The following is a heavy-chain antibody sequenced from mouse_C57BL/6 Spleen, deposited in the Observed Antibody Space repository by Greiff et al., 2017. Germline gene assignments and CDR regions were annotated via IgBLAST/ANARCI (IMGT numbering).Heavy chain of an antibody. CDR3: ARESNYYGSSHWYFDV. CDR2: INPGSGGT. V-gene: IGHV1-54*01. CDR1: GYAFTNYL. D-gene: IGHD1-1*01. J-gene: IGHJ1*03. Sequence: VQLQQSGAELVRPGTSVKVSCKASGYAFTNYLIEWVKQRPGQGLEWIGVINPGSGGTNYNEKFKGKATLTADKSSSTAYLQLRSLTFEDSAVYVCARESNYYGSSHWYFDVWGTGTTVTVSS.